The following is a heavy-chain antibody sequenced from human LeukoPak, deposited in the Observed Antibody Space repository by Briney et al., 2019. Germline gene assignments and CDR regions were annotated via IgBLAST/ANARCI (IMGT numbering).Heavy chain of an antibody. D-gene: IGHD6-19*01. CDR1: GGSIRSSSYY. J-gene: IGHJ4*02. CDR3: ARQVVAVAGTGYFDY. Sequence: SETLSLTCTVSGGSIRSSSYYWSWIRQPPGKGLEWIRSIYYCGSTYYNASIKSRGTISVDTSKNQFSLKLNSVTAPDTAVYFCARQVVAVAGTGYFDYWGQGTLVTVSS. CDR2: IYYCGST. V-gene: IGHV4-39*01.